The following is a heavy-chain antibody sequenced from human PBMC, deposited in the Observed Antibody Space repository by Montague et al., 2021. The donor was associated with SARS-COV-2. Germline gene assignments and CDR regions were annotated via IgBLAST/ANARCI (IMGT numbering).Heavy chain of an antibody. Sequence: SETLSLTCTVSGGSISSYYWSCIRQLPGKGLEWIGYIYYSGSTNYNPSLKSRVTISVDTSKNRFSLKLSSVTAADTAVYYCARWGLYSSSAGGYDYWGQGTLVTVSS. V-gene: IGHV4-59*01. CDR3: ARWGLYSSSAGGYDY. CDR2: IYYSGST. CDR1: GGSISSYY. D-gene: IGHD6-6*01. J-gene: IGHJ4*02.